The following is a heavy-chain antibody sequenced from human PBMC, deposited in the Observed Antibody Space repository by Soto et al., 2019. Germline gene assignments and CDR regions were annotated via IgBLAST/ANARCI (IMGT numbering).Heavy chain of an antibody. CDR1: GGTFSSYA. J-gene: IGHJ1*01. V-gene: IGHV1-69*13. D-gene: IGHD6-19*01. CDR3: ARDKLGYSSGWYLGYFQH. CDR2: IIPIFGTA. Sequence: SEKVSCKASGGTFSSYAISWVRQAPGQGLEWMGGIIPIFGTANYAQKFQGRVTITADESTSTAYMELSSLRSEDTAVYYCARDKLGYSSGWYLGYFQHWGQGTLVTVSS.